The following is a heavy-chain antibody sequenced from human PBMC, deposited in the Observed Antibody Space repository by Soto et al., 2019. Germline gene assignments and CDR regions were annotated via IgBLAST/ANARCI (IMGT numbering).Heavy chain of an antibody. CDR2: IWYDGSNK. V-gene: IGHV3-33*01. CDR3: ASLPRPHDPLAI. J-gene: IGHJ3*02. Sequence: GGSLRLSCAASGFTFSSYGMHWVRQAPGKGLEWVAVIWYDGSNKYYADSVKGRFTISRDNSKNTLYLQMNSLRAEDTAVYYFASLPRPHDPLAIWGQGTMVTV. D-gene: IGHD3-16*01. CDR1: GFTFSSYG.